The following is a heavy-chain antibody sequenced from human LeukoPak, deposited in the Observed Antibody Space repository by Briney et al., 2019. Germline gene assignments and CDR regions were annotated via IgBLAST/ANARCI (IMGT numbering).Heavy chain of an antibody. D-gene: IGHD6-19*01. CDR3: ARDRGIAVAGTGLDYYYGMDV. Sequence: GRSLRLSCAASGFTFSSYAMHWVRQAPGKGLEWVAVISYDGSNKYYADSVKGRFTISRDNSKNTLYLQMNSLRAEDTAVYYCARDRGIAVAGTGLDYYYGMDVWGQGTTVTVSS. V-gene: IGHV3-30-3*01. CDR1: GFTFSSYA. J-gene: IGHJ6*02. CDR2: ISYDGSNK.